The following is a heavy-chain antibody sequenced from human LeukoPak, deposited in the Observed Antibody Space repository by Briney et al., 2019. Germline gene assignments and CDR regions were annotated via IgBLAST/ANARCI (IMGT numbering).Heavy chain of an antibody. D-gene: IGHD4-11*01. Sequence: PGGSLRLSCVASGFTFSDYAMNWVQQAPGKGLEWVSTFKTKYNQVYYAESVRGRFTISTDNSKKTVYLQMNSLRAEDTALYYCARSVPDYTRFDYWGQGALVTVSS. J-gene: IGHJ4*02. CDR2: FKTKYNQV. CDR1: GFTFSDYA. CDR3: ARSVPDYTRFDY. V-gene: IGHV3-23*05.